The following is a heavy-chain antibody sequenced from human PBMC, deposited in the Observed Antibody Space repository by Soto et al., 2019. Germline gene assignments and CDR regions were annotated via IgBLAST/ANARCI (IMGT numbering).Heavy chain of an antibody. CDR2: ISWNSGSI. Sequence: EVQLVESGGGLVQPGRSLRLSCAASGFTFDDYAMHWVRQAPGKGLEWVSGISWNSGSIGYADSVKGRFTISRDNAKNSLYLQMNRLTAEDTALCYCAKQRYGDYVGWYFALWGRGTLVTVSS. V-gene: IGHV3-9*01. CDR1: GFTFDDYA. CDR3: AKQRYGDYVGWYFAL. J-gene: IGHJ2*01. D-gene: IGHD4-17*01.